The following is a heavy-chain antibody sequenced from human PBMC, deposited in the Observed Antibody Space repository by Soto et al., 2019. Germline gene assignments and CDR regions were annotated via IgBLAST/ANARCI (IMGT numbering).Heavy chain of an antibody. CDR1: GFTFSSYW. J-gene: IGHJ3*02. D-gene: IGHD6-19*01. Sequence: GGSLRLSCAASGFTFSSYWMSWVRQAPGKGLEWVANIKQDGSEKYYVDSVKGRFTISRDNAKNSLYLQINSLRAEDTAVYYCASQWLVRAFDIWGQGTMVTVSS. CDR2: IKQDGSEK. V-gene: IGHV3-7*03. CDR3: ASQWLVRAFDI.